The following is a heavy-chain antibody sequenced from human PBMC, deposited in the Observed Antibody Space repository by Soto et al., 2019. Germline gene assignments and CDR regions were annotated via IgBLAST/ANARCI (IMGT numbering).Heavy chain of an antibody. V-gene: IGHV1-69*12. D-gene: IGHD3-22*01. Sequence: QVQLVQSGAEVKKPGSSVKVSCKASGGTFSSYAISWVRQAPGQGLEWMGGIIPIFGTANYAQKFQGRVTITADESTITAYMELSSLRSEDTAVYYCARAQLGLIVVAKDGAFDIWGQGTMVTVSS. CDR1: GGTFSSYA. J-gene: IGHJ3*02. CDR3: ARAQLGLIVVAKDGAFDI. CDR2: IIPIFGTA.